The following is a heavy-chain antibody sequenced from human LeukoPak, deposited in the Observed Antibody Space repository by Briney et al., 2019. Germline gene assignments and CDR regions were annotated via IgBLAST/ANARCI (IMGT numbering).Heavy chain of an antibody. CDR2: VSSSGSTI. Sequence: GGSLRLSCAASGFTFSDYYMSWIRQAPGKGLEWVSYVSSSGSTIYYADSVKGRFTISRDNAKNSLYLQMNSLRAEDTAVYYCARDVSCSGGSCYPGKEENWFDPWGQGTLVTVSS. CDR1: GFTFSDYY. J-gene: IGHJ5*02. CDR3: ARDVSCSGGSCYPGKEENWFDP. V-gene: IGHV3-11*01. D-gene: IGHD2-15*01.